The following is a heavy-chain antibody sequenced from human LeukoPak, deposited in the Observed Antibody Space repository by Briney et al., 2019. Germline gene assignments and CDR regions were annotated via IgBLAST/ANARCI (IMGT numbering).Heavy chain of an antibody. D-gene: IGHD6-19*01. Sequence: KASETLSLTCTVSGGSISSSSYYGGWIRQPPGKGLEWIGSIYYSGSTYYNPSLKSRVTISVDTSKNQFSLKLSSVTAADTAVYYCATRIQSRTGWYTLYYYYYYGMDVWGQGTTVTVSS. CDR3: ATRIQSRTGWYTLYYYYYYGMDV. CDR2: IYYSGST. CDR1: GGSISSSSYY. J-gene: IGHJ6*02. V-gene: IGHV4-39*01.